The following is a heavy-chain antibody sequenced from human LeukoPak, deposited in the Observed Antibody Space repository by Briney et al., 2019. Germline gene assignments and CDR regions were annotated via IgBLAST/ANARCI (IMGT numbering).Heavy chain of an antibody. Sequence: ASVKVSCKASGYTFTGYYMHWVRQAPGQGLEWMGWINPNSGGTNYAQKFQGRVIMTRDTSISTAYMELSRLRSDDTAVYYCARVRCSSTSCYIFIYWGQGTLVTVSS. D-gene: IGHD2-2*02. CDR2: INPNSGGT. J-gene: IGHJ4*02. CDR3: ARVRCSSTSCYIFIY. CDR1: GYTFTGYY. V-gene: IGHV1-2*02.